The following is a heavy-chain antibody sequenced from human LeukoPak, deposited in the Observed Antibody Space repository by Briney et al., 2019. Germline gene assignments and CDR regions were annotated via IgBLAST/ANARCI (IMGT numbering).Heavy chain of an antibody. CDR2: IYYSGST. CDR3: ARVKSTRNFDY. V-gene: IGHV4-30-4*01. CDR1: GGSISSGDYY. D-gene: IGHD2-2*01. J-gene: IGHJ4*02. Sequence: SQTLSLTCTVSGGSISSGDYYWSWIRQPPGKGPEWIGYIYYSGSTYYNPSLKSRVTISVDTSKNQFSLKLSSVTAADTAVYYCARVKSTRNFDYWGQGTLVTVSS.